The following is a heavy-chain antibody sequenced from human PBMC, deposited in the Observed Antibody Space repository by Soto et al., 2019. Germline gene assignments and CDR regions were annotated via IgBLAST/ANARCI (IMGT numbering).Heavy chain of an antibody. D-gene: IGHD2-2*01. Sequence: ASVKVSCKTSGYTFSNHGITWVRQAPGQPLEWLGWISLYSDGTNYAQKFQGRVSMTTDTSTTTAYMELRSLRSDDTAVYYCARVVPGAEAWFGPWGQGTLVTVSS. CDR1: GYTFSNHG. CDR2: ISLYSDGT. J-gene: IGHJ5*02. CDR3: ARVVPGAEAWFGP. V-gene: IGHV1-18*01.